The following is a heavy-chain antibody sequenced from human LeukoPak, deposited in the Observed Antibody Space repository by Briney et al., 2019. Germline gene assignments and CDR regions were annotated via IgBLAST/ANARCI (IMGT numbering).Heavy chain of an antibody. D-gene: IGHD6-13*01. J-gene: IGHJ4*02. CDR1: GGSFSDYY. V-gene: IGHV4-34*01. CDR3: ARHAGGISATGTRPFDY. CDR2: INHSGTT. Sequence: SETLSLTCAVSGGSFSDYYWNWIRQTPGKGLEWIGEINHSGTTNYNPSLKSRVTLSIDMSKKQVSLKLSSVTAADTAVYYCARHAGGISATGTRPFDYWGQGTLVTVSS.